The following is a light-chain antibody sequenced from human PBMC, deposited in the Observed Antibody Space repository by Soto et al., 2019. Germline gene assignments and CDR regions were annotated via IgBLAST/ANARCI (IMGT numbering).Light chain of an antibody. CDR2: DVT. V-gene: IGLV2-14*03. J-gene: IGLJ3*02. Sequence: QSALTQPASVSGSPGQSITISCTGTSSDVGGYNYVPWYQQHPGKAPKLLIYDVTNRPSGVSNRFSGSKSGSSASLTISGLQAEDEADYYCTSYRGSSTWVFGGGTKLTVL. CDR1: SSDVGGYNY. CDR3: TSYRGSSTWV.